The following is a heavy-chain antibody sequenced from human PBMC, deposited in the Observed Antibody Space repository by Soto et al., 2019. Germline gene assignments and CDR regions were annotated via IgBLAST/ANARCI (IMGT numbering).Heavy chain of an antibody. J-gene: IGHJ4*02. D-gene: IGHD3-16*02. CDR2: IYHSGST. Sequence: SSETLSLTCAVSSGSISSSNWWSWVRQPPGKGLEWIGEIYHSGSTNYNPSLKSRVTISVDKSKNQFSLKLSSVTAADTAVYYCARALGGVIAYFDYWGQGTLVTVS. CDR1: SGSISSSNW. V-gene: IGHV4-4*02. CDR3: ARALGGVIAYFDY.